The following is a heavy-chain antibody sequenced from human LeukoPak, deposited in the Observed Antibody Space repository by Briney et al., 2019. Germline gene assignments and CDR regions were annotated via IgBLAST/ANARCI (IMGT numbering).Heavy chain of an antibody. CDR1: GGSISSDY. CDR3: ARLSGYSSGHYYSDY. Sequence: SETLSLTCTVSGGSISSDYWSWIRQPPGKGLEWIGYIYYRGSTNYNPSLKSRDTISVDTSKNQFSLKLSPVTAADTAVYYCARLSGYSSGHYYSDYWGQGTLVTVSS. D-gene: IGHD3-22*01. CDR2: IYYRGST. V-gene: IGHV4-59*01. J-gene: IGHJ4*02.